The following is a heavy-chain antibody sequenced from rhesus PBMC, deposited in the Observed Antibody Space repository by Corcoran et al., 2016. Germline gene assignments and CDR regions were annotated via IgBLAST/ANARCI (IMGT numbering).Heavy chain of an antibody. Sequence: QVQLQESGPGLVKPSETLSLTCAVSGGSVSSNYWSWLRQSPGKGLEWIGRISGSGGGADSTPSLKSRVTLSTETSKNQFSLRLTSVTAADTALYFCATLVGVPGSLDVWGRGVLVTVSS. J-gene: IGHJ5-2*02. D-gene: IGHD2-39*01. V-gene: IGHV4-173*01. CDR2: ISGSGGGA. CDR1: GGSVSSNY. CDR3: ATLVGVPGSLDV.